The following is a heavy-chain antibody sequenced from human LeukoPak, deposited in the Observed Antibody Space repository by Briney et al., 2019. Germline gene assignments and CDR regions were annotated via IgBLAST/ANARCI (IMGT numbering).Heavy chain of an antibody. CDR3: AKGYGY. CDR2: ISYDGSIK. Sequence: GGSLRLSCAASGFTFSSYGMHWVRQAPGKGLEWVAVISYDGSIKYYADSVKGRFTISRDNSKNTLYLQMNSLRAEDTAVYYCAKGYGYWGQGTLVTVSS. CDR1: GFTFSSYG. J-gene: IGHJ4*02. D-gene: IGHD3-16*01. V-gene: IGHV3-30*18.